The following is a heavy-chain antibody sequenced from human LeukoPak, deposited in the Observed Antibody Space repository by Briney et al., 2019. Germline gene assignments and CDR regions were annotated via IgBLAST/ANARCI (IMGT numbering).Heavy chain of an antibody. D-gene: IGHD3-10*01. Sequence: SETLSLTCAVYGGSFSGYYWSWIRQPPGKGLEWIGEINHSGSTNYNPSLKSRVTISVDTSKNQFSLKLSSVTAADTAVYYCARGGALWFGELSRKYYFDCWGQGTLVTVSS. CDR3: ARGGALWFGELSRKYYFDC. CDR1: GGSFSGYY. CDR2: INHSGST. V-gene: IGHV4-34*01. J-gene: IGHJ4*02.